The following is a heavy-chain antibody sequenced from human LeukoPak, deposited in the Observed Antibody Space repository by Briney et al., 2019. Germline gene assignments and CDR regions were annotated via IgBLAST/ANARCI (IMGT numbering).Heavy chain of an antibody. V-gene: IGHV3-64D*09. J-gene: IGHJ4*02. CDR1: GFTFSSYA. CDR2: ISSNGGTI. Sequence: TGGSLTLSCSASGFTFSSYAMHWVRQAPGNGLEYVSAISSNGGTIYYADSAKGRYTISRDNSKNTLYLQMSSLRVEDTAVYYCVKGSEAYCDSKSDYWGQGTLGPDSS. CDR3: VKGSEAYCDSKSDY. D-gene: IGHD3-22*01.